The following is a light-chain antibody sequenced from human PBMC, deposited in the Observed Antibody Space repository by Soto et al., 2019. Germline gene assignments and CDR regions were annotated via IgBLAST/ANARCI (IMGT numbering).Light chain of an antibody. Sequence: EIVLTHSPRTLSLSPWERATLSSSASQSVSSSYLAWYQQKPGQAPRLLIYGASSRATGIPDRFSGSGSGTDFALTISRLEPEDFAVYYCQQYGSSPRTFGQGTKVDIK. CDR2: GAS. V-gene: IGKV3-20*01. CDR3: QQYGSSPRT. J-gene: IGKJ1*01. CDR1: QSVSSSY.